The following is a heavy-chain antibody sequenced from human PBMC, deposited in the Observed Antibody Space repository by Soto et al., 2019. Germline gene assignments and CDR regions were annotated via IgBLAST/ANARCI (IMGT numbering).Heavy chain of an antibody. V-gene: IGHV3-74*01. Sequence: GGSLRLSCAASGFTFSMFWMHWVRQVPGKGPEWVSRINDDGISTNYADSVEGRFTISRDNAKNILYLQMNALRVEDTAVYYCTRGPRSTSTGTGAFWGQGTLVTVAS. CDR3: TRGPRSTSTGTGAF. J-gene: IGHJ4*02. CDR1: GFTFSMFW. CDR2: INDDGIST. D-gene: IGHD1-1*01.